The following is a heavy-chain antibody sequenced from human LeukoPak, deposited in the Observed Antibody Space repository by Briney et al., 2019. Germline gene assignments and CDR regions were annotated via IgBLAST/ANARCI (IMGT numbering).Heavy chain of an antibody. CDR2: INHSGST. J-gene: IGHJ4*02. D-gene: IGHD6-13*01. CDR3: ARHKNRARAAAPLDY. V-gene: IGHV4-34*01. CDR1: GASFSGYY. Sequence: WETLSLTCAVYGASFSGYYWSWIRQPPGKGLEWLGEINHSGSTTYNPSLKSRVTISVDTSTNQFSLKLSSVTAADTAVYYCARHKNRARAAAPLDYWGQGTLVTVSS.